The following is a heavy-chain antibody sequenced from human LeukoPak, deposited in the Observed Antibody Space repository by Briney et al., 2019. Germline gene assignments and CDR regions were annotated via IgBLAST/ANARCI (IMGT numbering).Heavy chain of an antibody. CDR1: GFTFSSYA. D-gene: IGHD2-15*01. CDR2: ISYDGSNK. CDR3: AREVVAYFDY. Sequence: PGGSLRLSCAASGFTFSSYAMHWVRQAPGKGLEWVAVISYDGSNKYYADSVKGRFTISRDNSKNTLYLQMNSLRAEDTAVYYCAREVVAYFDYWGQGTLVTVSS. J-gene: IGHJ4*02. V-gene: IGHV3-30-3*01.